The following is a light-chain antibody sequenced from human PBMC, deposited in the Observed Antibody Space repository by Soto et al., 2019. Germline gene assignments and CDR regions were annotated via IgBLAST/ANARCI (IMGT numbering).Light chain of an antibody. CDR1: QSISSY. CDR3: QQSYSTPRS. CDR2: AAS. Sequence: DIQMTQSPSSPSASVGDRVTITCRASQSISSYLNWYQQKPVKAPKLLIYAASSLQSGVPSRFSGSGSGTDFTLTISSLQPEGFATCYCQQSYSTPRSFGPGTKVDIK. J-gene: IGKJ3*01. V-gene: IGKV1-39*01.